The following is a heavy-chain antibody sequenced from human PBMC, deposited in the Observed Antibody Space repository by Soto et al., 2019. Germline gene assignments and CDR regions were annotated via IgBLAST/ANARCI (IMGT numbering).Heavy chain of an antibody. CDR2: IYSVGTT. J-gene: IGHJ5*02. D-gene: IGHD3-16*01. CDR1: GFTVSSYY. CDR3: ARGATSDNMMESP. V-gene: IGHV3-53*02. Sequence: EVQLVETGGGLIQPGGSLRLSCAASGFTVSSYYMSWVRQAPGKGPEWVSVIYSVGTTYYADSVKGRFTISRDNSKNTLYLQMNNLRAEDTAVYYCARGATSDNMMESPWGQGTLVTVSS.